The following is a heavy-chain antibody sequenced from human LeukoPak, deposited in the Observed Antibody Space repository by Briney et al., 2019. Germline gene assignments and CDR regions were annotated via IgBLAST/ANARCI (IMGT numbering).Heavy chain of an antibody. Sequence: GGSLRLSCAASGFTLSSSTMNWVCQGPGKRLEWGSVISGSGANTYFADSVKGRFTISRDNSNSTLYLQMNSLSAEDTAVYYCAKEGGPYTSGTYSDYWGQGTLVTVSS. CDR3: AKEGGPYTSGTYSDY. CDR2: ISGSGANT. CDR1: GFTLSSST. J-gene: IGHJ4*02. V-gene: IGHV3-23*01. D-gene: IGHD3-10*01.